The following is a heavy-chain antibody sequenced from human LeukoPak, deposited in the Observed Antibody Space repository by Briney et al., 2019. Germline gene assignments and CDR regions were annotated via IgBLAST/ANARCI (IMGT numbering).Heavy chain of an antibody. CDR3: ARRYCSSTSCYSY. CDR1: GYTFTGYY. CDR2: INPNSGGT. V-gene: IGHV1-2*06. Sequence: ASVKVSCKASGYTFTGYYMHWVRQAPGQGLEWMGRINPNSGGTNYAQKFQGRVTMTRDTSISTAYMELSRLRSDDTAVYYCARRYCSSTSCYSYWGQGTLVTVS. J-gene: IGHJ4*02. D-gene: IGHD2-2*01.